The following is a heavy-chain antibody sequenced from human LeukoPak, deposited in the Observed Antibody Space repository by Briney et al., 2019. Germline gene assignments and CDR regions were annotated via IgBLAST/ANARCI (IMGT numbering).Heavy chain of an antibody. D-gene: IGHD3-22*01. V-gene: IGHV4-59*01. J-gene: IGHJ4*02. CDR1: GGSISSYY. CDR3: ARSGKYYYDTSGYYLGI. CDR2: IYYSGST. Sequence: SETLSLTCTVSGGSISSYYWSWIRQSPGKGLGWIGYIYYSGSTNYNPSLKSRVTISADTSKNQFSLELSSVTAADTAVYYCARSGKYYYDTSGYYLGIWGQGTLVTVSS.